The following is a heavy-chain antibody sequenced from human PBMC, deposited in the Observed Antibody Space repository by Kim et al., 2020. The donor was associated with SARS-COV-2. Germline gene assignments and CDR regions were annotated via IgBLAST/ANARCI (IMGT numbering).Heavy chain of an antibody. D-gene: IGHD3-16*01. Sequence: SESLSLTCAVYGGSFNAYYLTWVRQPPGKGLEWIGEINHSGGTDYNPSSKSRVTISVDTSKNQLSLSLTSVTAADTAVYYFSRDQLRLDNWGQGSLATVS. V-gene: IGHV4-34*01. CDR3: SRDQLRLDN. J-gene: IGHJ4*02. CDR2: INHSGGT. CDR1: GGSFNAYY.